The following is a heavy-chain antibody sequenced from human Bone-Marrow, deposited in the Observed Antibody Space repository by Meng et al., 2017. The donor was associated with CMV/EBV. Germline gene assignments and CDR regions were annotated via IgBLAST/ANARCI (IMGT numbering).Heavy chain of an antibody. J-gene: IGHJ4*02. Sequence: ICSSLFYWCCIRRPPGKRLEWLGSIYYIGPTFYTPSLTRRFPISVDTSKNQFSLKLSSVTAADTAVYYCAREIAAAGGWMDAYYFDYWGQGTLVTVSS. D-gene: IGHD6-13*01. CDR2: IYYIGPT. V-gene: IGHV4-39*07. CDR1: ICSSLFY. CDR3: AREIAAAGGWMDAYYFDY.